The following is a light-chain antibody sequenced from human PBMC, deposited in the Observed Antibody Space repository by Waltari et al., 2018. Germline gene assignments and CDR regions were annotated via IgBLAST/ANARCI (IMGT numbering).Light chain of an antibody. CDR3: SSQSSDNVVL. V-gene: IGLV2-14*03. CDR1: SNDVGSYNS. Sequence: QSALTQPASVSGSPGQSITISCTGTSNDVGSYNSVSWYQDHPGQGPKVIIYDVSDRPSGVSARFSGSTSGNTASLTISGLQAEDEADYYCSSQSSDNVVLFGGGTKVTVL. CDR2: DVS. J-gene: IGLJ3*02.